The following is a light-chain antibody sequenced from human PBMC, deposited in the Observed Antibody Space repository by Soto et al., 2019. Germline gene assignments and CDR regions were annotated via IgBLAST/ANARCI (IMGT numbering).Light chain of an antibody. CDR1: HSVSSSY. CDR2: GAS. Sequence: ESALTHSPGTLSLSPGEKATLSCRASHSVSSSYLARYQQKPGQAPRLLIFGASSRATGIPDRFSCSGSGTDFSLNVSRLEREDFAVYYCEQFGSSSWTFGQGTKVEIK. J-gene: IGKJ1*01. CDR3: EQFGSSSWT. V-gene: IGKV3-20*01.